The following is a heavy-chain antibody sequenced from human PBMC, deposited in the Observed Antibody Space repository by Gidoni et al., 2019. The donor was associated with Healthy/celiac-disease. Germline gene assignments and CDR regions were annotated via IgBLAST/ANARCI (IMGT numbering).Heavy chain of an antibody. CDR2: IIPIFGTA. CDR1: GGTFSSYA. CDR3: ARGATGPVGYSSGYGVFDY. Sequence: QVQLVQSGAEGKKPGSSVKVSCKASGGTFSSYAISWVRQAPGQGLEWMGGIIPIFGTADYAQKFQGRVTITADTSTGTAYMELSSLRAEDTAVYYCARGATGPVGYSSGYGVFDYWGQGTLVTVSS. D-gene: IGHD6-25*01. J-gene: IGHJ4*02. V-gene: IGHV1-69*06.